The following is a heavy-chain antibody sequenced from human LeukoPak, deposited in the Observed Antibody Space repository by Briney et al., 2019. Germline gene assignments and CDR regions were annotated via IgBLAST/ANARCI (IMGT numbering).Heavy chain of an antibody. J-gene: IGHJ5*02. Sequence: SVKVSCKPSGGTFSSYAISWVRQAPGQGLEWMGRIIPIFGTANYAQKFQGRVTITTDESTSTAYMELSSLRSEDTAVYYCARERGDDIVVVVAATTWFDPWGQGTLVTVSS. D-gene: IGHD2-15*01. CDR1: GGTFSSYA. V-gene: IGHV1-69*05. CDR2: IIPIFGTA. CDR3: ARERGDDIVVVVAATTWFDP.